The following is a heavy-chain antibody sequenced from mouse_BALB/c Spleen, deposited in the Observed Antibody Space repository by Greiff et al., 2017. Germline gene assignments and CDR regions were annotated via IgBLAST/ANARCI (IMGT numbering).Heavy chain of an antibody. CDR3: AREGYGSDY. D-gene: IGHD1-1*01. V-gene: IGHV5-17*02. Sequence: EVKLQESGGGLVQPGGSRKLSCAASGFTFSSFGMHWVRQAPEKGLEWVAYISSGSSTIYYADTVKGRFTISRDNPKNTLFLQMTSLRSEDTAMYYCAREGYGSDYWGQGTTLTVSS. J-gene: IGHJ2*01. CDR1: GFTFSSFG. CDR2: ISSGSSTI.